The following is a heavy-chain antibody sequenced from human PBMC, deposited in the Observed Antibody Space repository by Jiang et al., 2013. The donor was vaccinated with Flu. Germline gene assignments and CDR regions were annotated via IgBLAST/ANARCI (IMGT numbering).Heavy chain of an antibody. Sequence: TFSDHYINWVRQALDKGVEWMGWINPKSGGTNYAQNFQGRVTMTRDTSISTAYLELSRVTSDDTAVYFCARDNHGDYCLDYWGPGTLVTVSS. D-gene: IGHD4-17*01. CDR1: TFSDHY. CDR2: INPKSGGT. CDR3: ARDNHGDYCLDY. J-gene: IGHJ4*02. V-gene: IGHV1-2*02.